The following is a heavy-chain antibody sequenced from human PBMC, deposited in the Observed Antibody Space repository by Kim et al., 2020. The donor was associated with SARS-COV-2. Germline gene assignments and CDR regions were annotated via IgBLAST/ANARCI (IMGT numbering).Heavy chain of an antibody. CDR3: VRNISGADAFDV. CDR1: GDSLSRRNW. Sequence: SETLSLTCTVSGDSLSRRNWWSWVRQPPGKGLQWIGEIFPDGTTTYNPPLKSRVTISVDKSQNRFSLRLISVPATDTAMYYCVRNISGADAFDVWGQGTMVIGSS. J-gene: IGHJ3*01. CDR2: IFPDGTT. D-gene: IGHD2-15*01. V-gene: IGHV4-4*02.